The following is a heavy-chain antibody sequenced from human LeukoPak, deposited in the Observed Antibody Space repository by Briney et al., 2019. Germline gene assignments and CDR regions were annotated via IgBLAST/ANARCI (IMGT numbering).Heavy chain of an antibody. D-gene: IGHD4-11*01. CDR3: ARYRPNTSLDD. V-gene: IGHV3-53*01. CDR2: IYSGGST. J-gene: IGHJ4*02. CDR1: GFTVSSNY. Sequence: TGGSLRLSCAASGFTVSSNYMSWVRQAPGKGLEWVSVIYSGGSTYYADSVKGRFTISRDNSKNTLYLQMNSLRAGDTAVYYCARYRPNTSLDDWGQGTLVTVSS.